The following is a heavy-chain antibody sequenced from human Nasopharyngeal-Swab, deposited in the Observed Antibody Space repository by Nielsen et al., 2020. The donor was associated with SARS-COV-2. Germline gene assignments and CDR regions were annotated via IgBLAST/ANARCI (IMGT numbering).Heavy chain of an antibody. D-gene: IGHD6-19*01. CDR3: ARGNSGWSLNYYYYGMDV. V-gene: IGHV3-53*01. CDR1: GFTVSSNY. Sequence: GESLKISCAASGFTVSSNYMSWVRQAPGKGLEWVSLIYGGGSTYYADSVKGRFTISSDNSKNTLYLHMNRLRADDTAVYYCARGNSGWSLNYYYYGMDVWGQGTTVTVSS. J-gene: IGHJ6*02. CDR2: IYGGGST.